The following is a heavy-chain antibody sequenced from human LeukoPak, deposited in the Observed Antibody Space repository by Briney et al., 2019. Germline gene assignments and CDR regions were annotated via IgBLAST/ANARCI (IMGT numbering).Heavy chain of an antibody. CDR1: GFTFDDYA. V-gene: IGHV3-9*01. CDR3: AKHPFDY. Sequence: PGRSLRLSCAASGFTFDDYAMHWVRQAPGKGLEWVSGISWNSGSIGYADSVKGRFTISRDNAKNSLYLQMNSPRAEDTALYYCAKHPFDYWGQGTLVTVSS. J-gene: IGHJ4*02. CDR2: ISWNSGSI.